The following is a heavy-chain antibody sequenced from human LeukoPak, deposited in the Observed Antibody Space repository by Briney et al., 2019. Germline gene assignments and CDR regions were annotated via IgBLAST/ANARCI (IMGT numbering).Heavy chain of an antibody. Sequence: PGGSLRLSCAGSRFTFSSYAMSWVRQAPGKGLQWVSTISGRGTGTYYADSVKGRFIISRDNSNSTLSLQMSSLRAEDTAVYYCAKGAFPTAMVTPYFDYWGQGALVTVSS. CDR3: AKGAFPTAMVTPYFDY. V-gene: IGHV3-23*01. D-gene: IGHD5-18*01. CDR1: RFTFSSYA. CDR2: ISGRGTGT. J-gene: IGHJ4*02.